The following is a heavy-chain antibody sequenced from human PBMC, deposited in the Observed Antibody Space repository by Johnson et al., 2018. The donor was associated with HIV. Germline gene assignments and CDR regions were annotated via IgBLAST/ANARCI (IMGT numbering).Heavy chain of an antibody. V-gene: IGHV3-30*02. D-gene: IGHD1-26*01. CDR1: GFTFSSYG. CDR3: AKDTVSGSYYDAFDI. CDR2: IRYDGSNK. Sequence: VQLVESGGGVVQPGGSLRLSCAASGFTFSSYGMHWVRQALGKGLEWVAFIRYDGSNKYYADSVKGRFIISRDNSKNTLYLQVNSLRAEDTAVYYCAKDTVSGSYYDAFDIWGQGTMVTVSS. J-gene: IGHJ3*02.